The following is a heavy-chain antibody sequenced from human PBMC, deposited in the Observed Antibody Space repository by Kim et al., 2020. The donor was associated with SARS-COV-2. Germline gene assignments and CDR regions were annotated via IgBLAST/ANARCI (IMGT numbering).Heavy chain of an antibody. Sequence: GGSLRLSCAASGFTFTSYGIHWVRQAPGKGLVWVSQINSDGSITTYADSVKGRFTISRDNAKNTVYLQMNDRRAEDTALYYCARPSSGSYYYWGQGTLVTVSS. CDR1: GFTFTSYG. CDR3: ARPSSGSYYY. J-gene: IGHJ4*02. CDR2: INSDGSIT. V-gene: IGHV3-74*01. D-gene: IGHD1-26*01.